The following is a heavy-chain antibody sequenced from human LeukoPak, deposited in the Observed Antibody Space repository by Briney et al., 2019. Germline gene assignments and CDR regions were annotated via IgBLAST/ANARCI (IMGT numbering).Heavy chain of an antibody. D-gene: IGHD3-10*01. CDR3: ARDSGTTGEVKFDP. V-gene: IGHV4-34*01. J-gene: IGHJ5*02. CDR2: INDSGST. CDR1: GGSFSGYY. Sequence: SETLSLTCAVYGGSFSGYYWSWIRQPPGKGLEWIGEINDSGSTNYIPSLKSRVTISVDRSKSQFSLKLMSVTAADTAVYYCARDSGTTGEVKFDPWGQGTLVTVSS.